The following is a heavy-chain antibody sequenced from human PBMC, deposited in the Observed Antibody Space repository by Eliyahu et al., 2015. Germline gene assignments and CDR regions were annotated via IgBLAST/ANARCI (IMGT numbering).Heavy chain of an antibody. D-gene: IGHD2-15*01. Sequence: QVQLVESGGGLVKPGGSLRLXCAAPGFTFIDYYMTWIRRAPGKGLEWVSYISSSGSIIYYADSVKGRFTISRDNAKNSLYLQMNSLRAEDTAVYYCAREACSGGYCYLNYWGQGTLVTVSS. CDR1: GFTFIDYY. CDR3: AREACSGGYCYLNY. J-gene: IGHJ4*02. V-gene: IGHV3-11*01. CDR2: ISSSGSII.